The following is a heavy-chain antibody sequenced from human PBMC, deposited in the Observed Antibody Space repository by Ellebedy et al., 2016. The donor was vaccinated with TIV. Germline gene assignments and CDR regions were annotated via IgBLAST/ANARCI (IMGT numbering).Heavy chain of an antibody. D-gene: IGHD1-26*01. CDR2: INPSGGGT. Sequence: AASVKVSCKASGYTFTSDLIHWVRQAPGQGLEWTGIINPSGGGTGYAQKFQVRVPVTRDTPASTVYMELSSLRSEDTAVYYCAREGGVYYFDYWGQGTLVSVSS. J-gene: IGHJ4*02. CDR3: AREGGVYYFDY. V-gene: IGHV1-46*01. CDR1: GYTFTSDL.